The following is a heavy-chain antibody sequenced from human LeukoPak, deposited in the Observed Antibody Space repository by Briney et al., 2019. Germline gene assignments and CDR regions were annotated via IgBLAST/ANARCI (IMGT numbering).Heavy chain of an antibody. J-gene: IGHJ2*01. Sequence: SETLSLTCTVSGGSISSGDYDWSWIRQPPGKGLEWIGYIYYSGSTYYNPSLKSRVTISVDTSKNQFSLKLSSVTAADTAVYYCARELGSGYFDLWGRGTLVTVSS. V-gene: IGHV4-30-4*08. CDR1: GGSISSGDYD. CDR2: IYYSGST. CDR3: ARELGSGYFDL. D-gene: IGHD7-27*01.